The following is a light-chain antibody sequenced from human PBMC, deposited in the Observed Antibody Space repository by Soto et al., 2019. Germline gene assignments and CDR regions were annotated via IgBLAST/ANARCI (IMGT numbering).Light chain of an antibody. CDR3: CSYTTSSTVV. Sequence: QYVLTQPASVSGSPGQSITISCTGTSSDVGAYNYVSWYQQYPGKAPKVIIYDVSNRPSGVSNRFSGSKSGNTASLTISGLQAEDEADYYCCSYTTSSTVVFGGGTKLTVL. V-gene: IGLV2-14*01. CDR1: SSDVGAYNY. J-gene: IGLJ2*01. CDR2: DVS.